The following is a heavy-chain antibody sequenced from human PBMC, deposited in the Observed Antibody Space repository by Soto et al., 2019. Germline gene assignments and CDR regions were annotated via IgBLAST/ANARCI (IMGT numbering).Heavy chain of an antibody. CDR1: GHTSRNNG. CDR3: GRDEDQWDLRLLVY. J-gene: IGHJ4*02. D-gene: IGHD1-26*01. CDR2: INANTGAT. V-gene: IGHV1-18*01. Sequence: QVRLVQSGAEVGQPGASVKVSCKASGHTSRNNGISWVRQAPGQGLEWMGFINANTGATNYARKFRGRLTLTTDTFTRTVDMELRSLRSDDTGVYYCGRDEDQWDLRLLVYWGQGTLVTVSS.